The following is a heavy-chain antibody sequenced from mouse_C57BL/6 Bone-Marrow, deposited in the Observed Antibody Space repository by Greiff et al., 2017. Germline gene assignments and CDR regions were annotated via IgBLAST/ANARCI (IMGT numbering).Heavy chain of an antibody. J-gene: IGHJ1*03. D-gene: IGHD1-1*01. CDR2: IHPNSGST. V-gene: IGHV1-64*01. CDR3: AGDTTVVAHWYFDV. Sequence: QVQLKQPGAELVKPGASVKLSCKASGYTFTSYWMHWVKQRPGQGLEWIGMIHPNSGSTNYTEKFKSKATLTVDKSSSTAYMQLSSLTSEDSAVYCCAGDTTVVAHWYFDVWGTGTTVTVSS. CDR1: GYTFTSYW.